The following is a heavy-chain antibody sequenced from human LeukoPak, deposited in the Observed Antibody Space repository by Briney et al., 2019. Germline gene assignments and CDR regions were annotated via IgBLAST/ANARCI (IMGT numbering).Heavy chain of an antibody. CDR2: ISSSSSYI. CDR3: AREGGGYSYGQFDY. V-gene: IGHV3-21*01. J-gene: IGHJ4*02. D-gene: IGHD5-18*01. Sequence: GGSLRLSCAASGFTFSSHSMNWVRQAPGKGLEGVSSISSSSSYIYYADSVKGRFTISRDNAKNSLYLQMNSLRAEDTAVYYCAREGGGYSYGQFDYWGQGTLVTVSS. CDR1: GFTFSSHS.